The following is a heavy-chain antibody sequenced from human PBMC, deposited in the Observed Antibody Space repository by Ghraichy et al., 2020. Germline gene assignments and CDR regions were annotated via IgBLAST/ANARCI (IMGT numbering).Heavy chain of an antibody. V-gene: IGHV3-74*01. J-gene: IGHJ6*02. CDR1: GFTFSSYW. CDR3: ARGTIFGGYYYYGMDV. Sequence: GGSLRLSCAASGFTFSSYWMHWVRQAPGKGLVWVSRINSDKSSTSYADSVKGRFTISRDNAKNTLYLQMNSLRAEDTAVYYCARGTIFGGYYYYGMDVWGQGTTVTVSS. D-gene: IGHD3-3*01. CDR2: INSDKSST.